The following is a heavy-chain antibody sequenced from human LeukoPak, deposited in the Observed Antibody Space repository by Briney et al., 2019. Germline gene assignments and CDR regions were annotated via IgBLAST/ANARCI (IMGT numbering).Heavy chain of an antibody. Sequence: GGSLRLSCEASGFTFSSYGMSWVRQAPGKGLEWVSVISGSGGRTDYADSVKGRFTISRDNSKNTLYLQMNSLRAEDTAVYYCAKDRAYYSDSSGYYLVRAYDYWGQGTLVTVSS. J-gene: IGHJ4*02. V-gene: IGHV3-23*01. D-gene: IGHD3-22*01. CDR3: AKDRAYYSDSSGYYLVRAYDY. CDR2: ISGSGGRT. CDR1: GFTFSSYG.